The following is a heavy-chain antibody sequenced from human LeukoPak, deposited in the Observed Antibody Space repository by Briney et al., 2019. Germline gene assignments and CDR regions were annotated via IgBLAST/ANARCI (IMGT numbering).Heavy chain of an antibody. D-gene: IGHD3-22*01. J-gene: IGHJ4*02. CDR3: ATDPLTMIDY. V-gene: IGHV3-23*01. CDR1: GFTFSSYG. Sequence: PVGSLRLSCAASGFTFSSYGMSWVRQAPGKGLEWVSAISGSGGSTYYADSVKGRFTISRDNSKNTLYLQMNSLRAEDTAVYYCATDPLTMIDYWGQGTLVTVSS. CDR2: ISGSGGST.